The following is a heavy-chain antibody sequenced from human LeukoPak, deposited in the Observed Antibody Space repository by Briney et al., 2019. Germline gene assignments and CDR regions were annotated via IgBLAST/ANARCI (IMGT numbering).Heavy chain of an antibody. D-gene: IGHD3-22*01. Sequence: HGDSLKISCKGSGYSFTSYWISWVRQMPGKGLEWMGRINPSDSYTNYSPSFQGHVTISADKSISTAYLQCSSLKASDTAMYYCASQVYYDSSGYFYNWFDPWGQGTLVTVSA. CDR3: ASQVYYDSSGYFYNWFDP. V-gene: IGHV5-10-1*01. CDR1: GYSFTSYW. CDR2: INPSDSYT. J-gene: IGHJ5*02.